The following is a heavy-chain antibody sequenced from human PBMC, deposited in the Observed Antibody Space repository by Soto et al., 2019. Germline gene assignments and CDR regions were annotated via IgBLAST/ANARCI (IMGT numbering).Heavy chain of an antibody. V-gene: IGHV4-39*01. J-gene: IGHJ5*02. CDR1: GGSISASCSY. Sequence: PSETLSLTCSVSGGSISASCSYWAWIRQPPGKGLEWLANIFYSGSTFYNPSLASRVSVSVDTSKNEFSLKLRSVTAADTAVFYCARQPTTGDTDLWFDPWGQGTLVTVS. D-gene: IGHD2-21*01. CDR2: IFYSGST. CDR3: ARQPTTGDTDLWFDP.